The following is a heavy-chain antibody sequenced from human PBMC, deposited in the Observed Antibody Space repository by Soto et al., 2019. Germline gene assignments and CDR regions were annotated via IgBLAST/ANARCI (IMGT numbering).Heavy chain of an antibody. CDR1: GYTFSTFG. Sequence: QVQLVQSGAEVKKPGASVKVSCKASGYTFSTFGLNWVRQAPGQGLEWMGWISTYNGNTNYAQKFQGRVTMTTERSTTTAYMKLRSLTSDDTAMYYCARGGSGYVYDFAPALFDPWGLGTLVTVSS. CDR2: ISTYNGNT. V-gene: IGHV1-18*01. J-gene: IGHJ5*02. CDR3: ARGGSGYVYDFAPALFDP. D-gene: IGHD3-16*01.